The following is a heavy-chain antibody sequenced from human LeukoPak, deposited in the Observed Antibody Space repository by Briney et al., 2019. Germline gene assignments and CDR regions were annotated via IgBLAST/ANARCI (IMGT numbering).Heavy chain of an antibody. J-gene: IGHJ4*02. CDR3: ARGRAAAD. V-gene: IGHV1-8*01. CDR2: MNPGIGDT. Sequence: ASVKVSCKASGYTFTYNDVNWVRQATGQGLEWMGWMNPGIGDTGYAPRFQGRLAMTADTSIKTAYMELSGLTSDDTAVYYCARGRAAADWGQGTLVTVSS. D-gene: IGHD2-15*01. CDR1: GYTFTYND.